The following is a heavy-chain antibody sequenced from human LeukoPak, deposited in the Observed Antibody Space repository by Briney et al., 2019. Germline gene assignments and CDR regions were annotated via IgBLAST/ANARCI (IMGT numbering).Heavy chain of an antibody. CDR2: LSGPATRA. D-gene: IGHD2-15*01. J-gene: IGHJ2*01. CDR3: AKCRGGGGEYWHFDL. Sequence: GGSLRLSCAASGFPFSSFAMVWVRQAPGKGLEWVSALSGPATRAIYADSVRGRFTISRDNFKNTLYLQMNSLRAEDSAVYYCAKCRGGGGEYWHFDLWGRGILVSVSS. V-gene: IGHV3-23*01. CDR1: GFPFSSFA.